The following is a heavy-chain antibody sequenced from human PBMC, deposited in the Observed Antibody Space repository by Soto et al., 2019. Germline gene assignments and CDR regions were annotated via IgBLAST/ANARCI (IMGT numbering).Heavy chain of an antibody. CDR1: DGSLSPNY. V-gene: IGHV4-59*08. Sequence: SETLSLTCTVSDGSLSPNYWSWIRQPPGKGLEWIGYIYFAGTTTYNPSLQSRVSISLDTSKNEVSLKLTSVTAADTAVYFCARLGAYYQAMDAWGQGTLVTVSS. J-gene: IGHJ1*01. CDR3: ARLGAYYQAMDA. CDR2: IYFAGTT. D-gene: IGHD3-22*01.